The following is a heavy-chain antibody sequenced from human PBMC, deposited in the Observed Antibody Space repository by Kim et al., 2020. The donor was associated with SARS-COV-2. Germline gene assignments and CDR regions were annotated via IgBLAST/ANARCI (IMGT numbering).Heavy chain of an antibody. J-gene: IGHJ4*02. CDR1: GFTFSNAW. CDR2: IKSKTDGATT. Sequence: GGSLRLSCAASGFTFSNAWMNWVRQAQGKGLEWVGRIKSKTDGATTDYAPPVKGRFTISRDDSKNTLYLQMNSLKIEDTAVYYCTTGDYWGQGTLVTVSS. CDR3: TTGDY. V-gene: IGHV3-15*01.